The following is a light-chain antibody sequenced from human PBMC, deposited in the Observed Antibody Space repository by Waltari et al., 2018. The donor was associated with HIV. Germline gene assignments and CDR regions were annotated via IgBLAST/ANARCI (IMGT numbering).Light chain of an antibody. V-gene: IGLV3-25*03. CDR3: QSADSSGTYAV. Sequence: SYELTPPPSVSVSPGQTARIHCPGDIFTKKNAYWYQQKPGQAPVVVIYKDSERPSGIPERFSGSSSGTTVTLTISGVQAEDEADYYCQSADSSGTYAVFGGGTQLTVL. CDR1: IFTKKN. CDR2: KDS. J-gene: IGLJ7*01.